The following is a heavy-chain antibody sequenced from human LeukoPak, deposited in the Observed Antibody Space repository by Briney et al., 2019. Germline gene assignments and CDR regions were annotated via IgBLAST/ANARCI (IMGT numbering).Heavy chain of an antibody. V-gene: IGHV1-69*05. CDR3: ARGRGYYDSSGSFYYFDY. CDR2: IIPIFGTA. D-gene: IGHD3-22*01. CDR1: GYTFTSYG. Sequence: SVKVSCKASGYTFTSYGISWVRQAPGQGLEWMGGIIPIFGTANYAQKFQGRVTITTDESTSTAYMELSSLRSEDTAVYYCARGRGYYDSSGSFYYFDYWGQGTLVTVSS. J-gene: IGHJ4*02.